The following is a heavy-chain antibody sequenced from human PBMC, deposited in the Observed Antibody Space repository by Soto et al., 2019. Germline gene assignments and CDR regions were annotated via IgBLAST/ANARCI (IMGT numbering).Heavy chain of an antibody. CDR1: GFTFSSYW. Sequence: GGSLRLSCAASGFTFSSYWMSWVRQAPGKGLEWVANIKQDGSEKYYVDSVKGRFTISRDNAKNSLYLQMNSLRAEDTAVYYCAREGGSSSWSDFDYWGQGTLVTVSS. J-gene: IGHJ4*02. V-gene: IGHV3-7*01. CDR2: IKQDGSEK. CDR3: AREGGSSSWSDFDY. D-gene: IGHD6-13*01.